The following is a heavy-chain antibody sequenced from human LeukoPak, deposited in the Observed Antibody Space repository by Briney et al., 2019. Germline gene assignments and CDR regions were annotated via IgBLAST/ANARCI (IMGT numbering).Heavy chain of an antibody. D-gene: IGHD3-22*01. CDR2: IYTSGNT. CDR3: ARRASGYSFFDY. J-gene: IGHJ4*02. CDR1: GGSISSGSYY. V-gene: IGHV4-61*02. Sequence: ASQTLSLXCTVSGGSISSGSYYWSWIRQPAGKGLEWIGRIYTSGNTNYNPSLKSRVTISVDTSKNQFSLKLSSVTAADTAVYYCARRASGYSFFDYWGQGTLVTVSS.